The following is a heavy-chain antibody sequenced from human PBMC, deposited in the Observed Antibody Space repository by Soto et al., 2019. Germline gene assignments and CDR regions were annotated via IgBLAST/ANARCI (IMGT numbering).Heavy chain of an antibody. CDR3: ARRCSSTSCYPLSGYYGMDV. Sequence: PGESLKISCKTSGYSFTNYWIGWVRQMPGKGLEWMGIIYPGDSHTRYSPSFQGQVTISADKSISTAYLQWSSLKASDTAMYYCARRCSSTSCYPLSGYYGMDVWGQGTSVTVSS. V-gene: IGHV5-51*01. J-gene: IGHJ6*02. CDR2: IYPGDSHT. D-gene: IGHD2-2*01. CDR1: GYSFTNYW.